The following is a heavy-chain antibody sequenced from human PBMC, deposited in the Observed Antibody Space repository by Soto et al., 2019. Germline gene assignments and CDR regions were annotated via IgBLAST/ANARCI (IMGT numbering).Heavy chain of an antibody. CDR2: IYYSGST. Sequence: SENRCVTCSGSGGSISRYYWSWIRQPPGKGLEWIGYIYYSGSTNYNPSLKSRVTISVDTSKNQFSLKLSSVTAADTAVYYCARVWGYYFDYWGQGTLVTVS. CDR1: GGSISRYY. V-gene: IGHV4-59*01. J-gene: IGHJ4*02. D-gene: IGHD2-21*01. CDR3: ARVWGYYFDY.